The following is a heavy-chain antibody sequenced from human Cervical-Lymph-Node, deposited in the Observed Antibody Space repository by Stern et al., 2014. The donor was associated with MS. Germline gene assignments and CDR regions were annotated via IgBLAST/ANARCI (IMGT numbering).Heavy chain of an antibody. CDR1: GFTFEDYA. CDR2: IWYDGSQK. CDR3: ARKIPDYYYYAMDV. V-gene: IGHV3-33*01. Sequence: AQLVESGGGVVQPGGSQRLSCTASGFTFEDYAMEWVRQVPGKGLEWVAMIWYDGSQKYYGDSVRGRFSVSRDNSRNTLYLQMKSLSLEDTAVYYCARKIPDYYYYAMDVWGQGTTVTVSS. J-gene: IGHJ6*02. D-gene: IGHD2-2*02.